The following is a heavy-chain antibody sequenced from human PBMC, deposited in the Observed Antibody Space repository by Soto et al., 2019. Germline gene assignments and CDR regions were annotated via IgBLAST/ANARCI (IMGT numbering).Heavy chain of an antibody. Sequence: EVQLVESGGGLVQPGGSLRLSCAASGFTFSSYDMHWVRQATGKGLEWVSAIGTAGDTYYPGSVKGRFTISRENAKNSLYLQMNSLRAGDTAVYYCARGKGGCGWYGTRYYYGMDVWGQGTTVTVSS. V-gene: IGHV3-13*01. CDR1: GFTFSSYD. CDR3: ARGKGGCGWYGTRYYYGMDV. J-gene: IGHJ6*02. D-gene: IGHD6-19*01. CDR2: IGTAGDT.